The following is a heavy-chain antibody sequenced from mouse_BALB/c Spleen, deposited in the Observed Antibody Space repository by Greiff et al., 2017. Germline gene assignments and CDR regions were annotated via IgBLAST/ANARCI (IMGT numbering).Heavy chain of an antibody. D-gene: IGHD2-3*01. Sequence: VKLQQSGAELAKPGASVKMSCKASGYTFTSYWMHWVKQRPGQGLEWIGYINPSTGYTEYNQKFKDKATLTADKSSSTAYMQLSSLTSEDSAVYYCARSGDGYLIAYWGQGTLVTVSA. J-gene: IGHJ3*01. CDR3: ARSGDGYLIAY. CDR2: INPSTGYT. V-gene: IGHV1-7*01. CDR1: GYTFTSYW.